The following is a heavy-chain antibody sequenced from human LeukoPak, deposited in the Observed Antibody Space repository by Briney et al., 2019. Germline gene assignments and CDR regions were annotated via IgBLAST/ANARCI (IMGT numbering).Heavy chain of an antibody. J-gene: IGHJ3*02. CDR3: ARTVVQDAFDI. V-gene: IGHV4-31*03. D-gene: IGHD2-2*01. CDR1: GGSISSGGYY. Sequence: TSQTLSLTCTVSGGSISSGGYYWSWIRQHPGKGLEWIGYIYCSGSTYYNPSLKSRVTISVDTSKNQFSLKLSSVTAADTAVYYCARTVVQDAFDIWGQGTMVTVSS. CDR2: IYCSGST.